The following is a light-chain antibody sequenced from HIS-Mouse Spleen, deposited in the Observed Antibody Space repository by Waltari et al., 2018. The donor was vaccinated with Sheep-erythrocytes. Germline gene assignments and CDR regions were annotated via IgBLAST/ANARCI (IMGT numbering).Light chain of an antibody. Sequence: QSALTQPRSVSGSPGQSVTISCTGTSSDVGGYNYVSWYQQHPGQAPKLLIDDVSKRPSGVPDRFSGSKSGNTASLTISGLQAEDEADYYCCSYAGSYNHVFATGTKVTVL. J-gene: IGLJ1*01. CDR3: CSYAGSYNHV. CDR1: SSDVGGYNY. V-gene: IGLV2-11*01. CDR2: DVS.